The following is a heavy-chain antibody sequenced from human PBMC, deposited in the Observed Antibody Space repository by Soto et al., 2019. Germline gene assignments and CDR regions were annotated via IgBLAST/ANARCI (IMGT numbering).Heavy chain of an antibody. D-gene: IGHD6-6*01. CDR1: GCTFINNA. CDR3: AKESMSVAVSASRVDGMDG. CDR2: TSSNGEYT. Sequence: PXGWLRRSGAVPGCTFINNAMTWVRPAPGKGLSWVSTTSSNGEYTYYADSVKVRFTVSRDNSQNALFLELSSLRAEDTAVYYWAKESMSVAVSASRVDGMDGWGQRTKVTVSS. J-gene: IGHJ6*01. V-gene: IGHV3-23*01.